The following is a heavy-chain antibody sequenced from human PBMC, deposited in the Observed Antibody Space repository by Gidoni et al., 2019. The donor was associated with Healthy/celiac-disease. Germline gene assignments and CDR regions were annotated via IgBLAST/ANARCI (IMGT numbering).Heavy chain of an antibody. CDR2: INPNSGGT. J-gene: IGHJ4*02. CDR1: GYTFTGYY. Sequence: QVQLVQSGAEVKKPGASVKVSCKASGYTFTGYYMHWVRQAPGQGLEWMGWINPNSGGTNYAQKFQGRVTMTRDTSISTAYMELSRLRSDATAVYYCASFSAVVVGPVDTAIAFDYWGQGTLVTVSS. CDR3: ASFSAVVVGPVDTAIAFDY. V-gene: IGHV1-2*02. D-gene: IGHD5-18*01.